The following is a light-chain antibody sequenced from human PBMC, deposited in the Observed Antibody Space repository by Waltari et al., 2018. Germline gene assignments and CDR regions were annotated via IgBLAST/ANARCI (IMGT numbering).Light chain of an antibody. CDR1: QSISSW. V-gene: IGKV1-5*03. J-gene: IGKJ1*01. CDR2: KAS. CDR3: QQYNSYWT. Sequence: DIQMTQSPSTLSASVGGRVTITCRASQSISSWLAWYQQKPGKAPKRLIYKASSLESGVPSRFSGSGSGTEFTLTISSLQPDDFATYYCQQYNSYWTFGQGTKVEIK.